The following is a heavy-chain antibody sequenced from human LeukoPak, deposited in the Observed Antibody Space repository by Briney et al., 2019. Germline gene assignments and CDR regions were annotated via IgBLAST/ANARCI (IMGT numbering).Heavy chain of an antibody. D-gene: IGHD3-9*01. CDR3: ARDRSPYYDILTGYTNWFDP. V-gene: IGHV4-59*01. Sequence: PSETLSLTCTVSGGSISSYYRSWIRQPPGKGLEWIGYIYYSGSTNYNPSLKSRVTISVDTSKNQFSLKLSSVTAADTAVYYCARDRSPYYDILTGYTNWFDPWGQGTLVTVSS. CDR2: IYYSGST. CDR1: GGSISSYY. J-gene: IGHJ5*02.